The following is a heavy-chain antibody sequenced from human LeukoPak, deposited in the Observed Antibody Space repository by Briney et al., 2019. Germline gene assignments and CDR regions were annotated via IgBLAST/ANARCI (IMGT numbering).Heavy chain of an antibody. D-gene: IGHD5-24*01. CDR3: ARGGYNLSISPDTFDI. V-gene: IGHV6-1*01. J-gene: IGHJ3*02. CDR1: GDSVSSNSAA. CDR2: TYYRSKWYN. Sequence: SQTLSLTCAISGDSVSSNSAAWNWIRQSPSRGLEWLGRTYYRSKWYNDYAVSVKSRITINPDTSKNQFSLKLSSVTAADTAVYYCARGGYNLSISPDTFDIWGQGTMVTVSS.